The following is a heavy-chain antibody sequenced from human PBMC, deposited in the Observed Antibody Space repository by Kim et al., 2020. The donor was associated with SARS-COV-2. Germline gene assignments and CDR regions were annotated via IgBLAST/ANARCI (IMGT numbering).Heavy chain of an antibody. CDR2: ISGVNDYT. V-gene: IGHV3-11*05. Sequence: GGSLRLSCAASRFTFSDYYMSWIRQAPGKGLEWVSYISGVNDYTRYADSVKGRFTISRDNAKNSLYLQMVSLRAEDTALYYCARVTYGSASHYYFDFWG. CDR3: ARVTYGSASHYYFDF. CDR1: RFTFSDYY. D-gene: IGHD3-10*01. J-gene: IGHJ4*01.